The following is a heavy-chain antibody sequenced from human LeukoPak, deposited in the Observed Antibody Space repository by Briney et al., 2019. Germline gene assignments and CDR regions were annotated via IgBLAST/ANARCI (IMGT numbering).Heavy chain of an antibody. CDR1: GFIFNSYG. CDR3: ASGDYYGSGSYWAPFDY. J-gene: IGHJ4*02. Sequence: GGSLRLSCAASGFIFNSYGMHWVRQAPGKGLEWVAVISYDGSNKYYADSVKGRFTISRDNAKNSLYLQMNSLRAEDTAVYYCASGDYYGSGSYWAPFDYWGQGTLVTVSS. CDR2: ISYDGSNK. D-gene: IGHD3-10*01. V-gene: IGHV3-30*03.